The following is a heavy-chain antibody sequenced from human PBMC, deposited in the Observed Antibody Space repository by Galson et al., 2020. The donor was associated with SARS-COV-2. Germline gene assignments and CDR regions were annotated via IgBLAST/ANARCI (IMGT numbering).Heavy chain of an antibody. V-gene: IGHV3-11*05. CDR3: ARGGDFGVVTATEHYYYYMDV. D-gene: IGHD3-3*01. CDR2: ISSSSSYT. Sequence: GGSLRLSCAASGFTFSAYYMSWIRQAPGKGLEWVSYISSSSSYTNYADSVKGRFTISRDNAKNSLYLQMNSLRAEDTAVYYCARGGDFGVVTATEHYYYYMDVWGKGTTVTVSS. J-gene: IGHJ6*03. CDR1: GFTFSAYY.